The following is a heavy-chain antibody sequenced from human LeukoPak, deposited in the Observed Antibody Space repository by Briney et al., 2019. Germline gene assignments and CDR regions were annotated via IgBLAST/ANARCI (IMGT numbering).Heavy chain of an antibody. CDR3: AKDIATGPENYFDY. Sequence: KTSETLSLTCTVSGGSINSSSYYWGWIRQPPGKGLEWIGSIYYSGSTYYNPSLKSRVTISVDTSKNQFSLKLSSVTAEDTAVYYCAKDIATGPENYFDYWGQGTLVTVSS. D-gene: IGHD1-14*01. CDR2: IYYSGST. CDR1: GGSINSSSYY. J-gene: IGHJ4*02. V-gene: IGHV4-39*07.